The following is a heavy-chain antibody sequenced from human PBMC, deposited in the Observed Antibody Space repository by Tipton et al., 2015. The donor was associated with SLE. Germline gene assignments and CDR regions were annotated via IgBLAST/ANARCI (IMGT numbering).Heavy chain of an antibody. CDR3: ARDRYCSGGSCFDWFFDL. Sequence: LRLSCTVSGGSISGYSWSWVRQPPGKGLEWIGYIYHSGSTNYNPSLKSRVTMSVDTSENQFSLKLTSVTAADTAVYYCARDRYCSGGSCFDWFFDLWGRGTLVTVSS. V-gene: IGHV4-59*01. CDR2: IYHSGST. CDR1: GGSISGYS. J-gene: IGHJ2*01. D-gene: IGHD2-15*01.